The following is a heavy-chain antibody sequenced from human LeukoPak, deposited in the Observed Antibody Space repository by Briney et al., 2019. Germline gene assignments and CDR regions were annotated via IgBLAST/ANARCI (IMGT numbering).Heavy chain of an antibody. J-gene: IGHJ2*01. CDR1: GFTFSSYS. Sequence: PGGSLRLSCAASGFTFSSYSMNWVREAPGKGLEWVSVIYSGGSTYYADSVKGRFTISRDNSKNTLYLQMNSLRAEDTAVYYCARTTYYYGSGSHWYFDLWGRGTLVTVSS. D-gene: IGHD3-10*01. CDR3: ARTTYYYGSGSHWYFDL. V-gene: IGHV3-53*01. CDR2: IYSGGST.